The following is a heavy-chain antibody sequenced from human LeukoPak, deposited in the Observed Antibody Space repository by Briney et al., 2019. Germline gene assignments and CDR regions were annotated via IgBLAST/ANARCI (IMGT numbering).Heavy chain of an antibody. CDR1: GYTFTGYD. V-gene: IGHV1-18*01. Sequence: ASVKVSCKASGYTFTGYDINWVRQATGQGLEWMGWISAYNGNTNYAQKLQGRVTMTTDTSTSTAYMELRSLRSDDTAVYYCARARSRTYYYGSGRYNWFDPWGQGTLVTVSS. CDR3: ARARSRTYYYGSGRYNWFDP. D-gene: IGHD3-10*01. J-gene: IGHJ5*02. CDR2: ISAYNGNT.